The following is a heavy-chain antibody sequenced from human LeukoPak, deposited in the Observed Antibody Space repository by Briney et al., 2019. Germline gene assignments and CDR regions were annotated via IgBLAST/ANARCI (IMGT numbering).Heavy chain of an antibody. D-gene: IGHD3-10*01. Sequence: PGGSLRLSCAASGFTFSSYWMHWVRQAPGKGLVGVSRINSDGSSTSYADSVKGRFTISRDNAKNTLYLQMNSLRAEDTAVYYCARDPSAVVRGVVIDYWGQGTLVTVSS. V-gene: IGHV3-74*01. J-gene: IGHJ4*02. CDR3: ARDPSAVVRGVVIDY. CDR1: GFTFSSYW. CDR2: INSDGSST.